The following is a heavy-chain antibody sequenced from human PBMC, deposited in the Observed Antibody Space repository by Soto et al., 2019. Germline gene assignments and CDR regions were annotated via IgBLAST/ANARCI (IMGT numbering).Heavy chain of an antibody. J-gene: IGHJ4*02. CDR3: TRGWTFSYGFAY. D-gene: IGHD1-26*01. Sequence: GGALRLSCTASGFTVGDYAMSWVRQAPGKGLEWVGFIRSKAYGGTTEYAASVKGRFTISRDDSKSIAYLQMNSLKTEDTAVYYCTRGWTFSYGFAYWGQGTLVTVSS. CDR2: IRSKAYGGTT. V-gene: IGHV3-49*04. CDR1: GFTVGDYA.